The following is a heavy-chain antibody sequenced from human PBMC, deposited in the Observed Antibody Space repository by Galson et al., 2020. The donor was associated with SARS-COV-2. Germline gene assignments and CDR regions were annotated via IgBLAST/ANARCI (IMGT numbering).Heavy chain of an antibody. CDR3: ARGSAVAGNDRYFQH. CDR2: INSGNGNT. V-gene: IGHV1-3*01. Sequence: ASVKVSCKASGYTFTNYAMHWVRQAPGQGLEWMGWINSGNGNTKYSQKFQGRVTITRDTSASTAYMELSSLRSEDRAVYYCARGSAVAGNDRYFQHWGQGTLVTVSS. D-gene: IGHD6-19*01. J-gene: IGHJ1*01. CDR1: GYTFTNYA.